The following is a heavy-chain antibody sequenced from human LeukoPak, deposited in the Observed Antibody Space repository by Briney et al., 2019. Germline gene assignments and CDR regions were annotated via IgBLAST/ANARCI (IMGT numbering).Heavy chain of an antibody. CDR3: ARINGSLTMVRGVEYYFDY. J-gene: IGHJ4*02. Sequence: GGSLRFSCAASGFDFSSNWMHWLRPGPGQGLVWVSRIKGDGISTNYADSVNDRFTISRDIAKTTLYLKMNSLRAENTGVYYCARINGSLTMVRGVEYYFDYWGQGTLVTVSS. D-gene: IGHD3-10*01. V-gene: IGHV3-74*01. CDR2: IKGDGIST. CDR1: GFDFSSNW.